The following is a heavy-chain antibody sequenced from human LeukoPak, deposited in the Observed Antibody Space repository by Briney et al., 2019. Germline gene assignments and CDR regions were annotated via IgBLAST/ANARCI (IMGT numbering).Heavy chain of an antibody. D-gene: IGHD6-19*01. CDR3: ARPIHIAVAAPFDY. CDR2: IKQDGSEK. V-gene: IGHV3-7*01. J-gene: IGHJ4*02. Sequence: PGGSLRLSCAASGFTLSSYWMSWVRQAPRKGLEWVANIKQDGSEKNYVHSVKGRFTISRDNAKNSLYLLMNSLRAEDTAVYYCARPIHIAVAAPFDYWGQGTLVTVSS. CDR1: GFTLSSYW.